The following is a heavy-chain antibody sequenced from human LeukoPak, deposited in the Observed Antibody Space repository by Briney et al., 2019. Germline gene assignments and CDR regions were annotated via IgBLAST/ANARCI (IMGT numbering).Heavy chain of an antibody. J-gene: IGHJ6*02. V-gene: IGHV3-11*01. CDR2: MSSRSGII. Sequence: GGSLRLSCVASGFNFGDYYMNWIRQSPGKGLEWISYMSSRSGIIYYGGSVKGRFTISRDNAKNSLYLQMNSLRPEDTAVYYCAGVVLEAQGWLQWMGTVYSMDVWGQGTPVTVSS. CDR1: GFNFGDYY. CDR3: AGVVLEAQGWLQWMGTVYSMDV. D-gene: IGHD5-24*01.